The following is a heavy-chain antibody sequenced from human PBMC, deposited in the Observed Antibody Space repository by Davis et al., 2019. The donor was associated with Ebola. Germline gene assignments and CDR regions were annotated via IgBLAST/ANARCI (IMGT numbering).Heavy chain of an antibody. CDR3: AGFQGRGSSPTYFDC. V-gene: IGHV3-66*01. J-gene: IGHJ4*02. CDR2: IYTGDGT. Sequence: GESLKISCAASGFTVSNNYMSWVRRAPGKGLEWVSIIYTGDGTYYADSVKGRFTVSRDNSETAVYLQMNSLRVEDTAVYYCAGFQGRGSSPTYFDCWGQGTLVTVSS. D-gene: IGHD6-6*01. CDR1: GFTVSNNY.